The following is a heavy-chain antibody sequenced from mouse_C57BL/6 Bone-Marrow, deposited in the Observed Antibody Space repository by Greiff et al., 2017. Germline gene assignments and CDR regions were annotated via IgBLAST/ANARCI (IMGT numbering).Heavy chain of an antibody. V-gene: IGHV1-69*01. CDR2: IDPSASYT. CDR3: ARSPFDY. CDR1: GYTFTSYW. Sequence: QVQLQQPGAELVMPGASVKLSCKASGYTFTSYWMHWVKQRPGQGLEWIGEIDPSASYTNYNQKFKGKSTLTVDKSSSTAYMQLSSLTSEDSAVYYCARSPFDYWGQGTTLTVSS. J-gene: IGHJ2*01.